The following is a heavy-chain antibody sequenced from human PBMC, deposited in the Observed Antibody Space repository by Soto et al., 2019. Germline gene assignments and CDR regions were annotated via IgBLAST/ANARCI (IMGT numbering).Heavy chain of an antibody. CDR2: ISAYNGNT. D-gene: IGHD3-22*01. CDR1: GYTFTSYG. CDR3: ARDAPYYYDRSGHFDY. V-gene: IGHV1-18*01. Sequence: QVQLVQSGAEVKKPGASVKVSCKASGYTFTSYGISWVRQAPGQGLECMGWISAYNGNTNYAQKLHGRVTLTTDTSTSTAYMELRSLRSDDTAVYYCARDAPYYYDRSGHFDYWGQGTLVPVSS. J-gene: IGHJ4*02.